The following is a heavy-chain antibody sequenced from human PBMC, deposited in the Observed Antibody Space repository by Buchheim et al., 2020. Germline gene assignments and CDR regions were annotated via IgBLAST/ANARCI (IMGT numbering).Heavy chain of an antibody. V-gene: IGHV3-30*03. J-gene: IGHJ4*02. D-gene: IGHD2-8*02. CDR3: ARGRGHCSGGVCYHFFDF. Sequence: QVQLVEYGGGVVQRGRSLRLSCVASGFTFSNYGIHWVRQAPGKGPEWVAVMSYDGSDKYYGDSVRGRFTISSDTSKTTLYLQMDSLRAEDTAVYYCARGRGHCSGGVCYHFFDFWGRGTL. CDR1: GFTFSNYG. CDR2: MSYDGSDK.